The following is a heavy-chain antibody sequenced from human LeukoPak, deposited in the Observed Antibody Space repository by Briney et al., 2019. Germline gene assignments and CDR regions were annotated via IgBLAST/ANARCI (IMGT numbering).Heavy chain of an antibody. J-gene: IGHJ3*01. CDR1: EFSFSSYG. Sequence: GGSLRLSCAASEFSFSSYGMHWVRQAPGKGLEWLTVISYDGNTVYYADSVKGRFTISRDNSKNTLYLQMNSLRIEDTAVYYCAKDLSVVGAHDSFDVWGQGTMVTVSS. CDR2: ISYDGNTV. V-gene: IGHV3-30*18. CDR3: AKDLSVVGAHDSFDV. D-gene: IGHD1-26*01.